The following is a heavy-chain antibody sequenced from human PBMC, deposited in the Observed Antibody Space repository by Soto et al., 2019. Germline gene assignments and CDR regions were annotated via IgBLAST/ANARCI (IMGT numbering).Heavy chain of an antibody. Sequence: GSLRLSCEASGFSFSSFAMNWVRQAPGRGLEWVSYISDDGASIYYADSLKGRFTISRDNAKNSLSLQMNNLRAEDTAVYYCARENSVQAWLHHFDHWGLGTLVTVSS. J-gene: IGHJ4*02. CDR1: GFSFSSFA. CDR3: ARENSVQAWLHHFDH. CDR2: ISDDGASI. V-gene: IGHV3-48*03. D-gene: IGHD5-18*01.